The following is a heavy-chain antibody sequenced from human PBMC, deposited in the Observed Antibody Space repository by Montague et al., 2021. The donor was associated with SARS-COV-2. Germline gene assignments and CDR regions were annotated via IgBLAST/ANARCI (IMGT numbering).Heavy chain of an antibody. V-gene: IGHV2-70*11. D-gene: IGHD4-17*01. CDR1: GFSLSTSGMC. Sequence: PALVKPTQTLTLTCTFSGFSLSTSGMCVSWIRQPPGKALEWLARIDWDDDKYYSTSLKTRPTISKDTSKNQVVLTMTNMDPVDTATYYCARTMTTVTTAYGLGNYYYGMDVWGQGTTVTVSS. CDR2: IDWDDDK. J-gene: IGHJ6*02. CDR3: ARTMTTVTTAYGLGNYYYGMDV.